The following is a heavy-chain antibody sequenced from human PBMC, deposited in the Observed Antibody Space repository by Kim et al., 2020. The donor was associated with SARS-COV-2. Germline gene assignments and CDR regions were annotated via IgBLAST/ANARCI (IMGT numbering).Heavy chain of an antibody. CDR2: INWNSGNI. CDR1: GFTFGDYA. CDR3: AKALSQGTIVGGEYNYFYMDV. D-gene: IGHD3-3*01. Sequence: GGSLRLSCAASGFTFGDYAMHWVRQVPGKGLEWVSGINWNSGNIGYADSVKGRFTISRDNVKNSLYLQMDSLRPEDTALYYCAKALSQGTIVGGEYNYFYMDVWGKGTTVTVSS. V-gene: IGHV3-9*01. J-gene: IGHJ6*03.